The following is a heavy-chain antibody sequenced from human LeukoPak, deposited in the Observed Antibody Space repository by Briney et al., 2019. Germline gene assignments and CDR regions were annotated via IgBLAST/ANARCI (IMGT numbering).Heavy chain of an antibody. V-gene: IGHV3-30*04. CDR3: AVDSTYCYASGSSGPHYFDY. CDR2: TSYDGSRK. D-gene: IGHD3-10*01. J-gene: IGHJ4*02. CDR1: GFTFTDYA. Sequence: GGSLRLSCAASGFTFTDYAMHWVRQAPGKGLEWVALTSYDGSRKDYADSVKGRFTISRDNSKNTLYLQLNSLGPEDPSVYYCAVDSTYCYASGSSGPHYFDYWGQGALVTVSS.